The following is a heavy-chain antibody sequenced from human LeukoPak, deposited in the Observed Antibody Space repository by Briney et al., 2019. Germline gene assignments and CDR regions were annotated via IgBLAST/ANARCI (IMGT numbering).Heavy chain of an antibody. J-gene: IGHJ4*02. V-gene: IGHV3-43*02. CDR1: GFKFDDYA. D-gene: IGHD2-2*01. CDR2: ISADGTI. CDR3: AKDLGYSSSPDY. Sequence: GGSLRLSCAASGFKFDDYAMHWVRQAPGKGLEWVSLISADGTIYYADFVTGRFAISRDNSKNSLYLQMNSLRTEDTALYYCAKDLGYSSSPDYWGQGTLVTVSS.